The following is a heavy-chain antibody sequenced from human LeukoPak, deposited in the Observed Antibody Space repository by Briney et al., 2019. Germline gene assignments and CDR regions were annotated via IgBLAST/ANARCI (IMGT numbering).Heavy chain of an antibody. V-gene: IGHV1-18*01. CDR1: GYTFTSYG. Sequence: ASVKVSCXASGYTFTSYGISWVRLAPGQGLEWTGWISAYNGNTNYAQKLQGRVTMTTDTSTSTAYMELRSLRSDDTAVYYCARADYGDYLYYFDYWGQGTLVTVSS. D-gene: IGHD4-17*01. J-gene: IGHJ4*02. CDR2: ISAYNGNT. CDR3: ARADYGDYLYYFDY.